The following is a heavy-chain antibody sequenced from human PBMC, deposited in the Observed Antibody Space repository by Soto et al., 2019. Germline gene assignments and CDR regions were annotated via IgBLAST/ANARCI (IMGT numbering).Heavy chain of an antibody. Sequence: PGWSLRLSCASSVFTFSDYYMSWIRQAPGKGLEWVSYISSSGSTIYYADSVKGRFTISRDNAKNSLYLQMNSLRAEDTAVYYCARDPTGGDYGPFDYWGQGTLVTVSS. CDR2: ISSSGSTI. D-gene: IGHD4-17*01. V-gene: IGHV3-11*01. CDR3: ARDPTGGDYGPFDY. J-gene: IGHJ4*02. CDR1: VFTFSDYY.